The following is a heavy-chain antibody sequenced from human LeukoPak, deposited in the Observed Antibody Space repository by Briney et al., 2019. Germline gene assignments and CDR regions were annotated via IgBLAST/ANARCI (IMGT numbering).Heavy chain of an antibody. Sequence: PGGSLRLSCAASGFSVSSNYMSWVRQAPGKGLEWVSVIYRTTYYADSVKGRFSISRDNSKNTLYLQMNSLRAEDTAVYYCAKGPYSGFSWGQGTLVTVSS. CDR1: GFSVSSNY. J-gene: IGHJ5*02. V-gene: IGHV3-53*01. CDR2: IYRTT. CDR3: AKGPYSGFS. D-gene: IGHD1-26*01.